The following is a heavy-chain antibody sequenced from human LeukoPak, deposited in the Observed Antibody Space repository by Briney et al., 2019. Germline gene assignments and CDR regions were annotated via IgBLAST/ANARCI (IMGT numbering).Heavy chain of an antibody. D-gene: IGHD3-22*01. Sequence: SETLSLTCTVSGGSISSSSYYWGWIRQPPGKGLEWIGSIYYSGSTYYNPSLKSRVTISVDTSKNQFSLKLSSVTAADTAVYYCASITMTEVGYWGQGTLVTVSS. CDR1: GGSISSSSYY. V-gene: IGHV4-39*01. CDR2: IYYSGST. CDR3: ASITMTEVGY. J-gene: IGHJ4*02.